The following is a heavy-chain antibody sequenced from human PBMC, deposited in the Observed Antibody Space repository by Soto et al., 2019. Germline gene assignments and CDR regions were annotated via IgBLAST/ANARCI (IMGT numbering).Heavy chain of an antibody. D-gene: IGHD2-2*01. Sequence: QVQLVQSGAEVKKPGSSVKVSCKASGGTFGSYAISWVRQAPGQGLEWMGGIIPIPGTANYAQKFQGRVTIAADESTSTAYMELSSLRSEDTAVYYCARSQGSSTSLEIYYYYYYGGDVWGQGTTVPVSS. J-gene: IGHJ6*02. CDR1: GGTFGSYA. CDR2: IIPIPGTA. V-gene: IGHV1-69*01. CDR3: ARSQGSSTSLEIYYYYYYGGDV.